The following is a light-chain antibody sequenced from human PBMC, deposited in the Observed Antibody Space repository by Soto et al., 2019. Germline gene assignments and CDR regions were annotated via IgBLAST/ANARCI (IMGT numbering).Light chain of an antibody. CDR1: QSVRSDY. CDR3: HQYVSWT. J-gene: IGKJ1*01. V-gene: IGKV3-20*01. Sequence: EIVLTQSPDTLSLSPGQRATLSCRASQSVRSDYFAWYQQKPGQAPRVIIFGVSTRATGVPDRFSGSGSGTDFTLTISRLEPEDFAVYYCHQYVSWTFGQGTKVDIK. CDR2: GVS.